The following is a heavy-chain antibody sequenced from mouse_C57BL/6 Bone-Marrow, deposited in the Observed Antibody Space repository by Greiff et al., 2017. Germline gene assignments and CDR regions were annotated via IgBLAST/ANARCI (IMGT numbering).Heavy chain of an antibody. CDR1: GYTFTSYG. CDR2: IYPRSGNT. J-gene: IGHJ2*01. D-gene: IGHD4-1*01. V-gene: IGHV1-81*01. CDR3: ARKLGRGFDY. Sequence: LQESGAELARPGASVKLSCKASGYTFTSYGISWVKQRTGQGLEWIGEIYPRSGNTYYNEKFKGKATMTADKSSSTAYMELRSLTSEDSAVYFCARKLGRGFDYWGQGTTLTVSS.